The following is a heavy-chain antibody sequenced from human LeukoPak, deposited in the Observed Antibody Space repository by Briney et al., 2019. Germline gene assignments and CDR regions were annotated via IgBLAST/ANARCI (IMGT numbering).Heavy chain of an antibody. CDR1: GGSINTYY. V-gene: IGHV4-59*01. CDR3: AREARMGSAWSFDY. D-gene: IGHD6-19*01. Sequence: SETLSLTCTVSGGSINTYYWSWIRQPPGKGLGWNGYIYYSGTTNYNYNPSLKSRVTISVDTSKNQFSLKLSSVTAADTAVYYCAREARMGSAWSFDYWGQGTLVTVSS. CDR2: IYYSGTTNY. J-gene: IGHJ4*02.